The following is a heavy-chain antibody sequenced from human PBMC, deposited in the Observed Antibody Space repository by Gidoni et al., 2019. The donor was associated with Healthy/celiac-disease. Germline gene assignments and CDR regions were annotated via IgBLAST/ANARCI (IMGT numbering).Heavy chain of an antibody. Sequence: LQLQESAPGLVKPSETLSLTCPVSDGSISSSSYYWGWIRQPPGKGLEWMGRIYYSGSTDYNPSLKSRVTISVDTSKNQFSLKLSSVTAADTAVYYCARASSNKIAVAVYDPWGQGTLVTVSS. CDR1: DGSISSSSYY. CDR2: IYYSGST. CDR3: ARASSNKIAVAVYDP. J-gene: IGHJ5*02. V-gene: IGHV4-39*07. D-gene: IGHD6-19*01.